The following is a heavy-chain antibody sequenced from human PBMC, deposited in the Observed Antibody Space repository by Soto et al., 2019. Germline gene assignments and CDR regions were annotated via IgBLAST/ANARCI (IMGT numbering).Heavy chain of an antibody. D-gene: IGHD3-22*01. V-gene: IGHV5-10-1*01. CDR1: GDSFTSYW. CDR3: ARQVVVNYGMDV. Sequence: RGESLKISCKGSGDSFTSYWISWVRQMPGKGLEWMGRIDPSDSYTNYSPSFQGHVTISADKSISTAYLQWSSLKASDTAMYYCARQVVVNYGMDVWGQGTTVTVSS. CDR2: IDPSDSYT. J-gene: IGHJ6*02.